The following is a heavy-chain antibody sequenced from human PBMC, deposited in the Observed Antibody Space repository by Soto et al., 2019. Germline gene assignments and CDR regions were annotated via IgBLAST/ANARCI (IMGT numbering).Heavy chain of an antibody. CDR2: IYYSGST. J-gene: IGHJ3*02. V-gene: IGHV4-39*01. CDR3: AKRYYDFWSGYSDAFDI. Sequence: QLQLQESGPGLVKPSETLSLTCTVSGGSISSSSYYWGWIRQPPGKGLEWIGSIYYSGSTYYNPSLKSRVTISVDTSKNQFSLKLSSVTAADTAVYYCAKRYYDFWSGYSDAFDIWGPGTMVTVSS. CDR1: GGSISSSSYY. D-gene: IGHD3-3*01.